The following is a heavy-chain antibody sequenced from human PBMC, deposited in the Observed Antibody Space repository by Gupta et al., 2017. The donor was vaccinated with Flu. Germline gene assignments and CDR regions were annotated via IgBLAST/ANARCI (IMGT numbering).Heavy chain of an antibody. Sequence: TDAWMTWVRQAPGRGLEGVGRIKSNPDGGTSDYARTVKGRFRISRDDSKNMLYLQMDSLRTGDTAVYYGTTDTSGGYAYDVWGRGTLVTVSS. V-gene: IGHV3-15*01. D-gene: IGHD1-26*01. J-gene: IGHJ3*01. CDR1: TDAW. CDR3: TTDTSGGYAYDV. CDR2: IKSNPDGGTS.